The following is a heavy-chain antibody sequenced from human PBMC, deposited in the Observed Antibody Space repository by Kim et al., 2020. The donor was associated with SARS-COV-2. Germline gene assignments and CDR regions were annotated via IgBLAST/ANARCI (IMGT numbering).Heavy chain of an antibody. J-gene: IGHJ4*02. CDR1: GFTFSSYG. D-gene: IGHD2-15*01. Sequence: GGSLRLSCAASGFTFSSYGMHWVRQAPGKGLEWVAVIWYDGSNKYYADSVKGRFTISRDNSKNTLYLQMNSLRAEDTAVYYCARGLYCSGGSCPLDYWGQGTLVTVSS. CDR2: IWYDGSNK. V-gene: IGHV3-33*01. CDR3: ARGLYCSGGSCPLDY.